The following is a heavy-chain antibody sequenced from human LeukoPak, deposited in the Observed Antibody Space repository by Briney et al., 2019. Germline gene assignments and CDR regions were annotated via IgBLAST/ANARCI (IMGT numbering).Heavy chain of an antibody. CDR1: GFNFNNYD. CDR3: ARLMRSYYDFWSGSISHFDY. J-gene: IGHJ4*02. V-gene: IGHV3-53*01. D-gene: IGHD3-3*01. Sequence: GGSLRLSCVASGFNFNNYDLHWVRQAPGKGLEWVSVIYSGGSTYYADSVKGRFTISRDNSKNTLYLQMNSLRAEDTAVYYCARLMRSYYDFWSGSISHFDYWGQGTLVTVSS. CDR2: IYSGGST.